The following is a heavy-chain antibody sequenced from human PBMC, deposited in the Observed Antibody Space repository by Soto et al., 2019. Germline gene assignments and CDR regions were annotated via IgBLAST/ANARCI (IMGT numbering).Heavy chain of an antibody. Sequence: RLSFTASGFRFRSFAMHWVRQAPGQGLEWMAVISFDGINKYYADSVKGRFTVSRDNVNNKLYLHMSSLRTEDTALYYCARDHDPSGYYSVGDWGQGTRVTFSS. D-gene: IGHD3-22*01. CDR1: GFRFRSFA. CDR2: ISFDGINK. CDR3: ARDHDPSGYYSVGD. J-gene: IGHJ4*02. V-gene: IGHV3-30-3*01.